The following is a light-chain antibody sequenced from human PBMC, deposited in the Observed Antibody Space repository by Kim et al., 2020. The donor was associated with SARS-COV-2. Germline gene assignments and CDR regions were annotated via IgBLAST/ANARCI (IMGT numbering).Light chain of an antibody. V-gene: IGLV3-1*01. J-gene: IGLJ1*01. CDR3: KAWHSSTTR. CDR1: RLGNKY. Sequence: SGSPGQTASITCSGDRLGNKYACWYQQKPGESPVLVIYQDSKRPSGIAERFSGSNSGNTATLTISGTQAMDEDDYFCKAWHSSTTRFGAGIYVT. CDR2: QDS.